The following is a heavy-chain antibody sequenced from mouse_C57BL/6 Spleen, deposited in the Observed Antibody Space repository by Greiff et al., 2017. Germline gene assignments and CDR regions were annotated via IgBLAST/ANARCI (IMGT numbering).Heavy chain of an antibody. V-gene: IGHV1-54*01. CDR1: GYAFTNYL. CDR2: INPGSGGT. CDR3: ARSYYGSSYRYFDV. J-gene: IGHJ1*03. D-gene: IGHD1-1*01. Sequence: QVQLKESGAELVRPGTSVKVSCKASGYAFTNYLIEWVKQRPGQGLEWMGVINPGSGGTNYNEKLKGKATLTADKSSSTAYMQLSSLTSEDSAVYFCARSYYGSSYRYFDVWGTGTTVTVSS.